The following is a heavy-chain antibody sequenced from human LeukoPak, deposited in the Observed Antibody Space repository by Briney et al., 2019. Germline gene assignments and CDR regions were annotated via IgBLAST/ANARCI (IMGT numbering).Heavy chain of an antibody. D-gene: IGHD3-22*01. Sequence: PWGSLRLSCAASGFTFSTYCMNWVRQPPGKGLEWVSSISGSSSYIYYADSVKGRFTISSDIAKNSLYLQMNSLRAEDRAVYYCARDTPYYDSSGYYYDYWGQGTLVTVSS. CDR3: ARDTPYYDSSGYYYDY. CDR2: ISGSSSYI. CDR1: GFTFSTYC. V-gene: IGHV3-21*01. J-gene: IGHJ4*02.